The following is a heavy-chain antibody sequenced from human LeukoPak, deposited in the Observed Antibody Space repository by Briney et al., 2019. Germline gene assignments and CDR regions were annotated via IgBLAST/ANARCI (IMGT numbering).Heavy chain of an antibody. CDR1: GGTFSSYA. D-gene: IGHD3-22*01. Sequence: ASVKVSCKASGGTFSSYAISWVRQAPGQGLEWMGGIIPIFGTANYAQKFQGRVTITRDTSASTAYMELSSLRSEDTAVYYCARVSDSSGPFDYWGQGTLVTVSS. CDR2: IIPIFGTA. V-gene: IGHV1-69*05. J-gene: IGHJ4*02. CDR3: ARVSDSSGPFDY.